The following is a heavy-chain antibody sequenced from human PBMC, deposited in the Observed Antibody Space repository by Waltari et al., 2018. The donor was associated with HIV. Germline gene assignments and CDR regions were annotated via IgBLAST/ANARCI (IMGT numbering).Heavy chain of an antibody. CDR3: ARDRAMNQAPLYGLDV. CDR2: ISFDGTKK. J-gene: IGHJ6*02. Sequence: QVQLVESGGGLVQPGRSLRLSCAASEFIFSNYVMHWVRPAPGKGLGWVAVISFDGTKKKYVDSVNGRFTISRDNSKNMLYLQMNSLRAEDTAVYYCARDRAMNQAPLYGLDVWGQGTTVTISS. CDR1: EFIFSNYV. V-gene: IGHV3-33*01. D-gene: IGHD2-2*01.